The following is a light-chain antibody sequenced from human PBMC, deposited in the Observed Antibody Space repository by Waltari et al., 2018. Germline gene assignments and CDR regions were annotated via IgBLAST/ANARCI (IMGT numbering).Light chain of an antibody. Sequence: DIVMTQSPDSLAVSRGERASITCKSDESVSYSSNNKNYLAWYRQKPGQPPQLLISWASTREFGVPDRFSGSGSGTDFTLTISSLQAEDAAVYYCQQYYAVPPTFGPGTKVEIK. V-gene: IGKV4-1*01. CDR3: QQYYAVPPT. J-gene: IGKJ1*01. CDR2: WAS. CDR1: ESVSYSSNNKNY.